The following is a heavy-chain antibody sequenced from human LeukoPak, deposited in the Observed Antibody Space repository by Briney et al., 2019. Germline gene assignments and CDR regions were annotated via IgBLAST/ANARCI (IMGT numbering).Heavy chain of an antibody. CDR2: IYYSGST. CDR3: ARSPGYGSRYYFDY. D-gene: IGHD5-12*01. Sequence: PSETLSLTCTVSGGSISSYYWSWIRQPPGKGLEWIGYIYYSGSTNYNPSLKSRVTISVDTSKNQLSLKLYSVTAADTAVYYCARSPGYGSRYYFDYWGQGTLVTVSS. J-gene: IGHJ4*02. V-gene: IGHV4-59*08. CDR1: GGSISSYY.